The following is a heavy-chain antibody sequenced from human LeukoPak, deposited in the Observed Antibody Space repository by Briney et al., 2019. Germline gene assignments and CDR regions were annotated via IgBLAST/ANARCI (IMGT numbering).Heavy chain of an antibody. V-gene: IGHV1-18*04. CDR1: GFRFSSFG. Sequence: ASVNVSCKASGFRFSSFGVSWVRQAPGQGLEWMGWISTYFGVTHYAEKFEDRVTMTIDTSTTTAYMELRSLRYDDTAVYYCARGSDYSGNGNGDWFDPWGQGTVVTVSS. CDR3: ARGSDYSGNGNGDWFDP. CDR2: ISTYFGVT. D-gene: IGHD4-11*01. J-gene: IGHJ5*02.